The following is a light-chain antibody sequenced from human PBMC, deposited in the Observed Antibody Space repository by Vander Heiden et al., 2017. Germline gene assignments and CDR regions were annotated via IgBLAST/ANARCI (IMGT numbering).Light chain of an antibody. V-gene: IGKV4-1*01. CDR2: WAS. CDR1: QSVLYSSNNKNY. CDR3: QQYDSTPYT. J-gene: IGKJ2*01. Sequence: IVLTQSPGSLAVSLGERATTNCKSSQSVLYSSNNKNYLAWYQQKPGQPPKLLIYWASTRESGVPDRFSGSGSGTDFTLTISSLQAEDVAVYYCQQYDSTPYTFGQGTKVEIK.